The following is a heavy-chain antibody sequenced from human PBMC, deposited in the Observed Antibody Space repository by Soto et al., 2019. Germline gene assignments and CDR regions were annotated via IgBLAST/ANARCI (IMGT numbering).Heavy chain of an antibody. CDR3: AREEPQHYYYGMDV. V-gene: IGHV6-1*01. D-gene: IGHD1-1*01. J-gene: IGHJ6*02. Sequence: SQTLSLTCVISGDSVSSNSAAWNWIRQSPSRGLEWLGRTYYRSKWYNDYAVSAKSRITINPDTSKNQFSLQLNSVTPEDTAVYYCAREEPQHYYYGMDVWGQGTTVTVSS. CDR1: GDSVSSNSAA. CDR2: TYYRSKWYN.